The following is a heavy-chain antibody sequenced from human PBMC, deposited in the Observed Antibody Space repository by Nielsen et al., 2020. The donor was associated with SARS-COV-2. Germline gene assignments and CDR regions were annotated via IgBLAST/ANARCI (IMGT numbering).Heavy chain of an antibody. D-gene: IGHD4-17*01. CDR3: AKNRRDYGDYGDFDY. J-gene: IGHJ4*02. CDR2: IYYSGNT. Sequence: SETLSLTCAVSGGSITTYYWHWIRQSPGKGLEWIGYIYYSGNTNYNPSLKSRVTISVDTSKNQFSLKLSSVTAADTAVYYCAKNRRDYGDYGDFDYWGQGILVTVAS. CDR1: GGSITTYY. V-gene: IGHV4-59*13.